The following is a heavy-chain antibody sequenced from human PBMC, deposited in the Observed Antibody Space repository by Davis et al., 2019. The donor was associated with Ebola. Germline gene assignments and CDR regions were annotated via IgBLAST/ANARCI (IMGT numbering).Heavy chain of an antibody. CDR1: GFTFSSYS. CDR2: ISSSSSYI. CDR3: ARGAPDQDNIGDY. D-gene: IGHD2-15*01. Sequence: PGGSLRLSCAASGFTFSSYSMNWVRQAPGKGLEWVSSISSSSSYIYYADSVKGRFTISRDNAKNSLYLQMNSLRAEDTAVYYCARGAPDQDNIGDYWGQGTLVTVSS. V-gene: IGHV3-21*01. J-gene: IGHJ4*02.